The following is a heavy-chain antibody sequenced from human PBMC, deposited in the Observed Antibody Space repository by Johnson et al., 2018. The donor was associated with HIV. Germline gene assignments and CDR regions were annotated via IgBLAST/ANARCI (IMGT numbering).Heavy chain of an antibody. CDR3: AKVRYDSSGDGDREHDAFDI. V-gene: IGHV3-9*01. Sequence: VQLVESGGGLVQPGRSLRLSCAASGFTFDDYAMHWVRQAPGKGLEWVSGISWNSGSIGYADSVKGRFTISRDNAKNSQYLQMNSLRAEDTALYYCAKVRYDSSGDGDREHDAFDIWGQGTMVTVSS. D-gene: IGHD3-22*01. J-gene: IGHJ3*02. CDR1: GFTFDDYA. CDR2: ISWNSGSI.